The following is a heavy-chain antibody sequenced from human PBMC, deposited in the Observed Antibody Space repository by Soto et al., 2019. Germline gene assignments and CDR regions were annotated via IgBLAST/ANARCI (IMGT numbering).Heavy chain of an antibody. D-gene: IGHD3-10*01. CDR3: ARGRAGTSWRLVTMVRGVRLYYFDY. J-gene: IGHJ4*02. CDR1: GYTFTSYD. V-gene: IGHV1-8*01. Sequence: QVQLVQSGAEVKKPGAPVKVSCKASGYTFTSYDINWVRQATGQGLEWMGWMNPNSGNTGYAQKFQGRVTMTRNTSISTAYMELSSLRSEDTAVYYCARGRAGTSWRLVTMVRGVRLYYFDYWGQGTLVTVSS. CDR2: MNPNSGNT.